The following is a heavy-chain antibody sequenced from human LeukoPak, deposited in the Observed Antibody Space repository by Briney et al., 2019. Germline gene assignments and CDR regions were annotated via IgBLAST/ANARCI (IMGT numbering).Heavy chain of an antibody. CDR2: IYHSGST. CDR1: GGSISSGGYY. D-gene: IGHD2-2*01. V-gene: IGHV4-30-2*01. Sequence: SQTLSLTCTVSGGSISSGGYYWSWIRQPPGKGLEWIGYIYHSGSTYYNPSLKSRVTISVDRSKNQFSLKLSSVTAADTAVYYCARERYCSSTSCYGAFDIWGQGTMVTVSS. CDR3: ARERYCSSTSCYGAFDI. J-gene: IGHJ3*02.